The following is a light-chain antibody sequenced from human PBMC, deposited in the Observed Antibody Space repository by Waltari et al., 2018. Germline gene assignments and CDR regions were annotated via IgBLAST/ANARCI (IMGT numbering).Light chain of an antibody. Sequence: QSALTQPASVSGSPGQSITISCIGTTSDIGDYYYVSWYQQFPGKAPKLIIYDVTKRPSGISGRFSGSKSGNKASLTISGLQAEDEGDYYCCSFRGGDSFVFGTGTRVTVV. CDR3: CSFRGGDSFV. V-gene: IGLV2-14*03. CDR2: DVT. CDR1: TSDIGDYYY. J-gene: IGLJ1*01.